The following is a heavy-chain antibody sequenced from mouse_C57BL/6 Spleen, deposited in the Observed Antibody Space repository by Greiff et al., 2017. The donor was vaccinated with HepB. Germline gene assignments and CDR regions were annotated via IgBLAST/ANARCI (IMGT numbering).Heavy chain of an antibody. CDR2: IYPGNSDT. D-gene: IGHD2-2*01. CDR1: GYSFTSYW. Sequence: VQLQQSGTVLARPGASVKMSCKTSGYSFTSYWMHWVKQGPGQGLEWIGAIYPGNSDTSYNQKFKGKAKLTAGTSASTAYMELSILTNEDSAVYYCTSSYAYACLHWGQGTLATVSP. CDR3: TSSYAYACLH. J-gene: IGHJ3*01. V-gene: IGHV1-5*01.